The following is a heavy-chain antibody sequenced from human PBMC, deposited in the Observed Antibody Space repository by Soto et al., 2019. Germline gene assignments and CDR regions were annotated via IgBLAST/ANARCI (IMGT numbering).Heavy chain of an antibody. Sequence: SETLSLTCTVSGGSISSGDYYWSWIRQPPGKGLEWIGYIYYSGSTYYNPSLKSRVTISVDTSKNQFSLKLSSVTAADTAVYYCAIGDYYYDSSGYYYPHAFDIWGQGTMVTVSS. CDR3: AIGDYYYDSSGYYYPHAFDI. J-gene: IGHJ3*02. CDR1: GGSISSGDYY. V-gene: IGHV4-30-4*01. CDR2: IYYSGST. D-gene: IGHD3-22*01.